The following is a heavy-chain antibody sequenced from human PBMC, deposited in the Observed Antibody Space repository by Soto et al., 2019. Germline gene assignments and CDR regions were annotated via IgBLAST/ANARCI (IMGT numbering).Heavy chain of an antibody. V-gene: IGHV6-1*01. D-gene: IGHD6-19*01. CDR2: TYYRSKWYN. J-gene: IGHJ6*03. CDR1: GDSVSSNSAA. Sequence: SQTLSLTCAISGDSVSSNSAAWNWIRQSPSRGLEWLGRTYYRSKWYNDYAVSVKSRITINPDTSKNQFSLQLNSVTPEDTAVYYCAHTGGIAVAGKVYYYYYMDVWGKGTTVTVSS. CDR3: AHTGGIAVAGKVYYYYYMDV.